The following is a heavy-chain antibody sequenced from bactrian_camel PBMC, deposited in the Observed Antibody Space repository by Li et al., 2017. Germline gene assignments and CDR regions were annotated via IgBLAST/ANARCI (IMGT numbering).Heavy chain of an antibody. CDR1: GFITTNCD. V-gene: IGHV3S53*01. Sequence: HVQLVESGGGSVQTGGSLKLACVASGFITTNCDMGWYRQVPEKERQLVATISDGGTQTYADFVKGRFTISQDKAKNTLYLQMNSLKFEDTAMYYCAAHHIGSRCDFIPTGWPHRGQGTQVTV. CDR2: ISDGGTQ. J-gene: IGHJ4*01. CDR3: AAHHIGSRCDFIPTGWPH. D-gene: IGHD5*01.